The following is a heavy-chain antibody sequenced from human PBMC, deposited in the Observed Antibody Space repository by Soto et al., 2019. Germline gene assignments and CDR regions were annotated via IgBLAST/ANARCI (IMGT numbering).Heavy chain of an antibody. Sequence: QLQLQESGSGLVKPSQTLSLTCAVSGGSISSGGYSWGWIRQPPGKGLEWIGYIYHSGTYYNPSLKSRVTISVDRSKHQCSLKLSSVSAADTAVYYCARGGKTVTNLDYWGQGTLVTVSS. CDR3: ARGGKTVTNLDY. J-gene: IGHJ4*02. CDR2: IYHSGT. D-gene: IGHD4-17*01. CDR1: GGSISSGGYS. V-gene: IGHV4-30-2*01.